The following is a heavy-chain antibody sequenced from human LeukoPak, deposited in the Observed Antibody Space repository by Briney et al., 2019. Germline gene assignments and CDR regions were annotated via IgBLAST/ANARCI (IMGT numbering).Heavy chain of an antibody. Sequence: PGGSLRLSCTGSQWIFSKYGLNWVRQSPGKGLEWISSITRSGSNIDYADSVRGRFTISRDNAKNSLFLHMNSLRVEDTAVYYCARLTIYDDTDYWGQGTLVTVSS. CDR1: QWIFSKYG. J-gene: IGHJ4*02. D-gene: IGHD3-3*01. CDR2: ITRSGSNI. V-gene: IGHV3-48*03. CDR3: ARLTIYDDTDY.